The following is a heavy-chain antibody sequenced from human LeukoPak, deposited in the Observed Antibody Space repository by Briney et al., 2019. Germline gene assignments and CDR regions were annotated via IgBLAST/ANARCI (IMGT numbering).Heavy chain of an antibody. V-gene: IGHV1-18*01. CDR2: ISAYNGYT. CDR1: SYTFTNFP. Sequence: ASVKVSCKASSYTFTNFPIGWVRQAPGQGLEWMGWISAYNGYTKYAPSLQGRVTMTTDTSTSTAYMQLRSLRSDDTAMYYCARVGGNYEGLIDYWGQGALVTVSS. J-gene: IGHJ4*02. CDR3: ARVGGNYEGLIDY. D-gene: IGHD1-26*01.